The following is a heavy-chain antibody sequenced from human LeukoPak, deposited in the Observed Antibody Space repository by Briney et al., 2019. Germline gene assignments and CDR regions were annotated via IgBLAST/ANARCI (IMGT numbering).Heavy chain of an antibody. CDR3: AKDLLRGSGQTRWFDP. J-gene: IGHJ5*02. D-gene: IGHD3-10*01. CDR1: GDSVSNNSAT. V-gene: IGHV6-1*01. Sequence: SQTLSLTCAISGDSVSNNSATWNWIRQSPSRGLEWLGRTYYRSKWYTDYAISVKSRIAINPDTSKNQFSLQLNSVTPDDTAMYFCAKDLLRGSGQTRWFDPWGQGTLVTVSS. CDR2: TYYRSKWYT.